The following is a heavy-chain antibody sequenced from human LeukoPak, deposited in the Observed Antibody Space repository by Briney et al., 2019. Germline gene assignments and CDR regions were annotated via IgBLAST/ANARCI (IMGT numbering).Heavy chain of an antibody. V-gene: IGHV1-69*13. Sequence: GASVKVSCKASGGTFSNYAISWVRQAPGQRLEWMGGFIPVFGTAHYAHNFKGRVTINADESTSTVYLELSSLRSEDTAVYYCARDVDDVVVIPAAMDVWGQGTAVTVSS. CDR1: GGTFSNYA. J-gene: IGHJ6*02. CDR3: ARDVDDVVVIPAAMDV. D-gene: IGHD2-2*01. CDR2: FIPVFGTA.